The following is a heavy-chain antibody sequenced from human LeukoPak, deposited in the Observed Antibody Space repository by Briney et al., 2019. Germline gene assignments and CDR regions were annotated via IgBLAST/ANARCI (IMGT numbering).Heavy chain of an antibody. V-gene: IGHV1-2*02. J-gene: IGHJ6*02. CDR1: GGTFSSYA. CDR3: ARERSSSSLYYYYYYGMDV. D-gene: IGHD6-6*01. Sequence: ASVKVSCKASGGTFSSYAISWVRQAPGQGLEWMGWINPNSGGTNYAQKFQGRVTMTRDTSISTAYMELSRLGSDDTAVYYCARERSSSSLYYYYYYGMDVWGQGTTVTVSS. CDR2: INPNSGGT.